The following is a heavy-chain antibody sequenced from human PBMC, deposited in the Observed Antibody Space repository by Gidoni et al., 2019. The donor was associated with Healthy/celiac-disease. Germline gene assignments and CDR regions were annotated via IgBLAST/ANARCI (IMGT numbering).Heavy chain of an antibody. D-gene: IGHD1-26*01. CDR1: GFPFSGSA. CDR2: IRSKANSYAT. J-gene: IGHJ4*02. CDR3: TGGVVGATPIDY. Sequence: EVQLVESGGGLVQPGGSLQLSCAASGFPFSGSAMHWVRQASGKGLEWVGRIRSKANSYATAYAASVKGRFTISRDDSKNTAYLQMNSLKTEDTAVYYCTGGVVGATPIDYWGQGTLVTVSS. V-gene: IGHV3-73*01.